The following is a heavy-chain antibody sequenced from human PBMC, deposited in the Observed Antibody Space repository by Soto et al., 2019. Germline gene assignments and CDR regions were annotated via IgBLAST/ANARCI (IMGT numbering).Heavy chain of an antibody. V-gene: IGHV1-18*01. CDR3: ARDREWGERTTPDAFDI. CDR2: ISAYNGNT. D-gene: IGHD3-16*01. J-gene: IGHJ3*02. Sequence: ASVKVSCKASGSTFTSYGISWVRQAPGQGLEWMGWISAYNGNTNYAQKLQGRVTMTTDTSTSTAYMELRSLRSDDTAVYYCARDREWGERTTPDAFDIWGQGTMVTVSS. CDR1: GSTFTSYG.